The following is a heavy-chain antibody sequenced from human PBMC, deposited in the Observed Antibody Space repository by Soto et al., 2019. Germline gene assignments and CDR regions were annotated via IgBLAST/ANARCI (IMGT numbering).Heavy chain of an antibody. J-gene: IGHJ6*03. V-gene: IGHV3-13*01. D-gene: IGHD3-10*01. CDR1: GFTFSSYD. CDR3: ARGGSGSYYYYYYYMDV. CDR2: IGTAGDT. Sequence: PGGSLRLSCAASGFTFSSYDMHWVRQATGKGLEWVSAIGTAGDTYYPGSVKGRFTISRENAKNSLYLQMNSLRAGDTAVYYCARGGSGSYYYYYYYMDVWGKGTTVTVSS.